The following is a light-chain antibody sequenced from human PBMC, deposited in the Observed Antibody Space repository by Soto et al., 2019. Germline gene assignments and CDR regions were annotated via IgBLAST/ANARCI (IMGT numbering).Light chain of an antibody. V-gene: IGKV1-5*01. CDR1: QSISSW. J-gene: IGKJ1*01. Sequence: DILMPQSPSTLSATAGDRVTITCRASQSISSWLAWYQHKPGKAPKLLIYDASNLDSGVPSRVRGSGSGTEFSLTISNLQPDDCATYYCQQYENYWTFGQGTRVEIK. CDR2: DAS. CDR3: QQYENYWT.